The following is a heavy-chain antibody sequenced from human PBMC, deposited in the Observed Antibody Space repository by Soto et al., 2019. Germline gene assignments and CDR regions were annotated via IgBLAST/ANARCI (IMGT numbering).Heavy chain of an antibody. CDR2: INPNSGGT. Sequence: GASVKVSCKASGYTFTGYYMHWVRQAPGQGLEWMGWINPNSGGTNYAQKFQGWVTMTRDTSISTAYMELSRLRSDDTAVYYCARESRCSGGSCYPNWFDPWGQGTLVTVSS. V-gene: IGHV1-2*04. CDR1: GYTFTGYY. J-gene: IGHJ5*02. D-gene: IGHD2-15*01. CDR3: ARESRCSGGSCYPNWFDP.